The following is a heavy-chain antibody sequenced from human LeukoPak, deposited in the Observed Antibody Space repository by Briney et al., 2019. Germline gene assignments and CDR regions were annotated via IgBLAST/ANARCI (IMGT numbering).Heavy chain of an antibody. D-gene: IGHD6-13*01. J-gene: IGHJ5*02. CDR3: ARDHVPITAALSNWFDP. V-gene: IGHV1-2*02. CDR2: INPNSGGT. Sequence: ASVTVSCKASGYTFTGHYMHWVRQAPGQGLEWMGWINPNSGGTHYAQKFQGRVALTRDTSISTAYMELSRLRSDDTAMCYCARDHVPITAALSNWFDPWGQGTLVTVSS. CDR1: GYTFTGHY.